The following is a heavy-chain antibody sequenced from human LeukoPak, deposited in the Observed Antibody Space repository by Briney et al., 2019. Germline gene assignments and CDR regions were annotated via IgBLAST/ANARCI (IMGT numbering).Heavy chain of an antibody. D-gene: IGHD6-13*01. J-gene: IGHJ3*02. CDR1: GYSISSAYY. CDR3: ARDIAAAAFDAFDI. V-gene: IGHV4-38-2*02. Sequence: PSETLSLTCTVSGYSISSAYYWGWIRQPPGKGLEWIGSIYHSGSTYHNPSLKSRVTISVDTSKNQFSLKLSSVTAADTAVYYCARDIAAAAFDAFDIWGQGTMVTVSS. CDR2: IYHSGST.